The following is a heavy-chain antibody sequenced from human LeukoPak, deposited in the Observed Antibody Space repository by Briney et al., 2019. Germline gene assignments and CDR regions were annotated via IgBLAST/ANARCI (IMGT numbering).Heavy chain of an antibody. CDR2: TRNKANSYTT. J-gene: IGHJ4*02. CDR1: GFTFSDHY. D-gene: IGHD1-26*01. CDR3: ARAGGSYSAFDY. Sequence: GGSLRLSCAASGFTFSDHYMDWVRQAPGKGLEWVGRTRNKANSYTTEYAASVKGRFTISRDDSKNSLYLQMNSLKIEDTAVYYCARAGGSYSAFDYWGQGTLVTVSS. V-gene: IGHV3-72*01.